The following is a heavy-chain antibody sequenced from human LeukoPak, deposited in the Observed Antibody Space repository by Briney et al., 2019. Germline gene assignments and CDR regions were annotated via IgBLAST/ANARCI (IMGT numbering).Heavy chain of an antibody. CDR2: IIPIFGTA. J-gene: IGHJ4*02. V-gene: IGHV1-69*13. CDR3: ATYRQVLLPFES. D-gene: IGHD2-8*02. Sequence: GASVTVSCKASGGTFSSYAISWVRQAPGQGLEWMGGIIPIFGTANYAQKFQGRVTITADESTSTAYMELSSLRSEDTAVYYCATYRQVLLPFESWGQGTLVTVSS. CDR1: GGTFSSYA.